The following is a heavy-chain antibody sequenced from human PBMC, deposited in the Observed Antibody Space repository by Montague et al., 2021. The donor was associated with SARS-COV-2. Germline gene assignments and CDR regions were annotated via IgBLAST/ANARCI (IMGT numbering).Heavy chain of an antibody. CDR1: GFSLSTSEMC. CDR2: IDWDGDK. V-gene: IGHV2-70*11. J-gene: IGHJ6*02. CDR3: ARGPSDTYYYNGMDV. Sequence: PALVKPTQTLTLTCTFSGFSLSTSEMCMTWIRQPPGKALEWLARIDWDGDKYYNTPLKSRLTISKDTSKNLVVLTMTNMDPVDTATYYCARGPSDTYYYNGMDVWGRGTTVTVSS.